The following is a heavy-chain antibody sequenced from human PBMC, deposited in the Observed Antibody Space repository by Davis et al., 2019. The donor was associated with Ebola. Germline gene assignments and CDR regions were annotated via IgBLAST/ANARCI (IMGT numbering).Heavy chain of an antibody. J-gene: IGHJ2*01. CDR1: GGSISSYY. CDR2: IYYSGST. Sequence: MPSETLSLTCTVSGGSISSYYWSWIRQPPGKGLEWIGYIYYSGSTNYNPSLKSRVTISVDKSKNQFSLKLSSVTAADTAVYYCARHSGYYYDSSGYYSNWYFDLWGRGTLVTVSS. D-gene: IGHD3-22*01. V-gene: IGHV4-59*08. CDR3: ARHSGYYYDSSGYYSNWYFDL.